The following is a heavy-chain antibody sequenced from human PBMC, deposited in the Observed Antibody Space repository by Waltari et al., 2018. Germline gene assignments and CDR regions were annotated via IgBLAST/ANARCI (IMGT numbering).Heavy chain of an antibody. J-gene: IGHJ4*02. CDR3: TREYSSGWPFDY. V-gene: IGHV3-73*01. CDR2: IRSKADTYET. CDR1: GFTFTDSA. D-gene: IGHD6-19*01. Sequence: EVQLVESGGGLVQPGGSLRLSCAASGFTFTDSAMHWVRQASGKGLEWVGRIRSKADTYETSYAASVDGRFTISREDSKNTAYLQMNSLNTEDTGTYFCTREYSSGWPFDYWGQGTLVAVSS.